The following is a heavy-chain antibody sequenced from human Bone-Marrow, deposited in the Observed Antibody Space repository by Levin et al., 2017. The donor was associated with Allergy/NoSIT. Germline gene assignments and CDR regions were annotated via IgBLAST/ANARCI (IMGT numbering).Heavy chain of an antibody. Sequence: GGSLRLSCAASGFTFSSYTMNWVRQAPGKGLEWVSFISGSSGYIYYADSVKGRFTISRDNAKNSLYLQMNSLRAEDTAVYYCARDSEYYDSRGHQFDHWGQGTLVTVSS. CDR1: GFTFSSYT. CDR2: ISGSSGYI. D-gene: IGHD3-22*01. V-gene: IGHV3-21*01. CDR3: ARDSEYYDSRGHQFDH. J-gene: IGHJ4*02.